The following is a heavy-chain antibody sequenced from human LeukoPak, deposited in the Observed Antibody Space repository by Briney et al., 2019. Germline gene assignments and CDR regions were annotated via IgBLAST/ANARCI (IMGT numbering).Heavy chain of an antibody. Sequence: PSEILSLTCIVSGGSISSYYWSWIRQFPGKGLEWIGYIHYSGSANYNPSLKSRVSISVDTSKKQFSLKLNSVTAADTAVYYCATVDSYGSRLDYWGQGTLVTASS. CDR2: IHYSGSA. CDR3: ATVDSYGSRLDY. V-gene: IGHV4-59*01. J-gene: IGHJ4*02. D-gene: IGHD5-18*01. CDR1: GGSISSYY.